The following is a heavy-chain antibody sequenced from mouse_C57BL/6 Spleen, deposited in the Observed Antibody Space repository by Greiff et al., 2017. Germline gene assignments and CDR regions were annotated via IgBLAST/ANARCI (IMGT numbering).Heavy chain of an antibody. J-gene: IGHJ3*01. Sequence: QVQLQQPGTELVKPGASVKLSCKASGYTFTSYWMHWVKQRPGQGLVWIGNINPSNGGTNYNEKFKSKATLTVDKSSSTAYMQLSNLTSEDSAVYYCARGYYDYDWFAYWGQGTLVTVSA. CDR3: ARGYYDYDWFAY. CDR2: INPSNGGT. D-gene: IGHD2-4*01. CDR1: GYTFTSYW. V-gene: IGHV1-53*01.